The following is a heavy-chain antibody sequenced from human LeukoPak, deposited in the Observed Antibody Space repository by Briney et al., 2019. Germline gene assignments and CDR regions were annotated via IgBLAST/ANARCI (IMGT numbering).Heavy chain of an antibody. CDR2: ISSDNGNT. CDR1: GYTDNRFG. V-gene: IGHV1-18*04. CDR3: ANVAKGRYFFYYMEV. Sequence: ASVKVSCKTSGYTDNRFGIAWVRQAPGQRLEGIGWISSDNGNTQYADKLQGRVSMTTDRSTNTAYMEVRSLRSDDTAVYFCANVAKGRYFFYYMEVWGKGTTVTVSS. J-gene: IGHJ6*03.